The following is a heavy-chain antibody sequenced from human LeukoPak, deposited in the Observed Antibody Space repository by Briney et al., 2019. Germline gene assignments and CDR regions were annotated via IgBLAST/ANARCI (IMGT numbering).Heavy chain of an antibody. J-gene: IGHJ4*02. Sequence: SETLSLACTVSGCSISSGYYWGWIRQPPGKGLEWIGSIYQSGNTYYNPSLKSRVTISVDTSKNQFSLKLSSVTAADTAVYFCAREGRMSMGIEYWGQGTLVTVSS. V-gene: IGHV4-38-2*02. CDR3: AREGRMSMGIEY. CDR1: GCSISSGYY. D-gene: IGHD4/OR15-4a*01. CDR2: IYQSGNT.